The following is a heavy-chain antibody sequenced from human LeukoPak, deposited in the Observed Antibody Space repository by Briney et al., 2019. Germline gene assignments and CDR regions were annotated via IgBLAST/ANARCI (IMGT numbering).Heavy chain of an antibody. Sequence: GGSLRLSCAASGFTFSSYWMSWVRQAPGKGLEWVANIRQDGVKKNYLDSVKGRFTISRDNAKNSLYLQMNSLRAEDTAVYYCARDYNHYMDVWGKGTTVTVSS. CDR2: IRQDGVKK. V-gene: IGHV3-7*01. J-gene: IGHJ6*03. CDR3: ARDYNHYMDV. CDR1: GFTFSSYW.